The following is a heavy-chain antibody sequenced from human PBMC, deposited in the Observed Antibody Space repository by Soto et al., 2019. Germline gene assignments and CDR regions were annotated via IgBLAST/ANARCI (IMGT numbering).Heavy chain of an antibody. J-gene: IGHJ5*02. Sequence: EVQLVESGGGLVQPGGSLRVSCAASGFTFRSHWIHWVRQAPGKGLEWVSRIETDGGGTSYADSVKGRFTISTDNAKNTVYVQMNGLRAEDAAVYYCSTVFDLWGQGALVTVSS. CDR3: STVFDL. CDR1: GFTFRSHW. V-gene: IGHV3-74*01. CDR2: IETDGGGT.